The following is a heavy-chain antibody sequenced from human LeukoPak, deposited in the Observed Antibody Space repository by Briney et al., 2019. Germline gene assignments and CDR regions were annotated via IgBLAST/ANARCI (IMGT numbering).Heavy chain of an antibody. V-gene: IGHV4-61*01. CDR2: IYYSGGT. Sequence: SETLSLTCTVSGGSVSSGSYYWSWIRQPPGKGLEWIGHIYYSGGTRYNPSLTSRVTISIDTSKSQFSLKLTSVSAADTAVYYCARDSSGNYGMDVWGQGTTVTVSS. D-gene: IGHD3-10*01. J-gene: IGHJ6*02. CDR3: ARDSSGNYGMDV. CDR1: GGSVSSGSYY.